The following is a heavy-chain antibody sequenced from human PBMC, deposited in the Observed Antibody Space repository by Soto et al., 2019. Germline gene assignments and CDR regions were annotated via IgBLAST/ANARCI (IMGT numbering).Heavy chain of an antibody. D-gene: IGHD2-2*01. Sequence: SETLSLTCTVSGASISSYFWSWIRQPAGKGLEWIGRIYTSGSTDYNPSLESRVTMSVDTSKKQVSLKLTSVTAADTAVYYCAAICSSPSCYGTGVWGQGTSVTVSS. J-gene: IGHJ6*02. CDR3: AAICSSPSCYGTGV. CDR1: GASISSYF. V-gene: IGHV4-4*07. CDR2: IYTSGST.